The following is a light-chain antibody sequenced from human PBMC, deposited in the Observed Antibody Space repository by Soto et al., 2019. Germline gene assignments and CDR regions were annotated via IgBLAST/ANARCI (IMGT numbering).Light chain of an antibody. CDR2: WAS. J-gene: IGKJ2*01. CDR3: QQYYSTPYT. Sequence: DIVMTQSPDSLAVSLGERATINCKSSQSVLYSSNNKNYLAWYQQKPGQPPKLLIYWASTRESVVPDRFSRSGSATDFTLTISSLQAEDVAVYYCQQYYSTPYTFGQGTKLEIK. V-gene: IGKV4-1*01. CDR1: QSVLYSSNNKNY.